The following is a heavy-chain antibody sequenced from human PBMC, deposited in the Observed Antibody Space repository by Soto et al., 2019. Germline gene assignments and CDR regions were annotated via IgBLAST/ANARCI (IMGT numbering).Heavy chain of an antibody. J-gene: IGHJ4*02. CDR3: AKGRGSGWAWYFDN. CDR1: GFTFKESA. D-gene: IGHD6-19*01. V-gene: IGHV3-23*01. Sequence: EVRLLEAGGGLKQPGGSLRLSCAASGFTFKESAMNWVRQATGKWLGWVASISDTGASTWYAESVRGRLSISRDNSKNTLYLQMNSLRGEDTTAYYCAKGRGSGWAWYFDNWGQGTLVTVSS. CDR2: ISDTGAST.